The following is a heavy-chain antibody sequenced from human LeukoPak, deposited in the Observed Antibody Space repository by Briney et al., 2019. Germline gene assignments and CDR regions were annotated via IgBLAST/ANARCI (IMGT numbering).Heavy chain of an antibody. CDR2: ITGSGGFT. CDR1: GFTFSSYA. CDR3: VRSLDY. V-gene: IGHV3-23*01. Sequence: GGSLRLSCATSGFTFSSYAMNWVRQAPGKGLEWVSVITGSGGFTQYADSVKGRFTISRDNSKNTVYLQMNSLRVEDTALYYCVRSLDYWGQGTLVTVSS. J-gene: IGHJ4*02.